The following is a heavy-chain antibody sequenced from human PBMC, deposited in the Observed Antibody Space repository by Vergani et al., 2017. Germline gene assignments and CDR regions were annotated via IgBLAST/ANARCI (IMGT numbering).Heavy chain of an antibody. Sequence: QVQLQESGPGLVKPSQTLSLPCTFPGGPLNSHNYYWGWTRQPAGNGLVWIGRIHSSGSTNYNPSLKSQFTMSEDTSKNQFSLNLTSVTAADTAVYYCARGNYYGSGTYVDPWGQGTLVTVSS. CDR2: IHSSGST. V-gene: IGHV4-61*02. CDR1: GGPLNSHNYY. D-gene: IGHD3-10*01. CDR3: ARGNYYGSGTYVDP. J-gene: IGHJ5*02.